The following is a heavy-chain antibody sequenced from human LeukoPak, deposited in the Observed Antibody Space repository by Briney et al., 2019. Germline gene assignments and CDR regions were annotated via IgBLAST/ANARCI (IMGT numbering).Heavy chain of an antibody. Sequence: PSETLSLTCTVSGGSISSYYWSWIRQPAGKGLEWIGRIYTSGSTNYNPSLKSRVTMSVDTSKNQFSLKLSSVTAADTAVYYCARGEYYDFWSGYYTGFFDYWGQGTLVTVSS. CDR3: ARGEYYDFWSGYYTGFFDY. V-gene: IGHV4-4*07. D-gene: IGHD3-3*01. CDR1: GGSISSYY. CDR2: IYTSGST. J-gene: IGHJ4*02.